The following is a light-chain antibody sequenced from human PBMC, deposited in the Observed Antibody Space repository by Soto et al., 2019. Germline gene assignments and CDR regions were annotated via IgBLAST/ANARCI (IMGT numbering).Light chain of an antibody. CDR2: KVS. Sequence: DVVMTQSPLSLPVTLGQPASISCRSSQSLVYSDGSTYLSWFQQRPGQSPRRLIYKVSNRDSGVPDIFGGSGSGTDFTLKISRVEAEDVGVYYCMQGTHWPYTFGQGTKLEIK. CDR3: MQGTHWPYT. CDR1: QSLVYSDGSTY. J-gene: IGKJ2*01. V-gene: IGKV2-30*01.